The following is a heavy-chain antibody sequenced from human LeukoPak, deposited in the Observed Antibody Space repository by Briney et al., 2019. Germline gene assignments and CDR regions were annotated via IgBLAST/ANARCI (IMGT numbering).Heavy chain of an antibody. D-gene: IGHD6-19*01. CDR1: GYTFTGYY. V-gene: IGHV1-2*02. Sequence: ASVKVSCKASGYTFTGYYMHWVRQAPGQGLEWMGWIHPNRGGTNNAQKFQGRVTLTSDSSISTAYMELSSLTSDDTAVYYCARIAVAGTSREDWFDPWGQGTLVTVSS. CDR3: ARIAVAGTSREDWFDP. CDR2: IHPNRGGT. J-gene: IGHJ5*02.